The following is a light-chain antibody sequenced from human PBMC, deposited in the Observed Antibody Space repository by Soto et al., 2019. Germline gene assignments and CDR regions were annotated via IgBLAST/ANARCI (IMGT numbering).Light chain of an antibody. J-gene: IGKJ5*01. CDR1: QDINTY. Sequence: DIQLTQSPSFLSASVGDRVPITCRASQDINTYLTWYQQKPGKAPKLLIFAASTLQNGIPSSFSGSGAGPEFTVTITSLQPEGFATYYWQQRNSYPFTFGQGTRLEIK. CDR3: QQRNSYPFT. V-gene: IGKV1-9*01. CDR2: AAS.